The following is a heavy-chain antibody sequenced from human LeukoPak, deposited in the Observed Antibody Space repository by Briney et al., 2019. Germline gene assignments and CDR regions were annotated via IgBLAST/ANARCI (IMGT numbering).Heavy chain of an antibody. CDR3: VREGVWSGWFDT. V-gene: IGHV4-59*01. D-gene: IGHD2-21*01. J-gene: IGHJ5*02. CDR2: IYYSGST. Sequence: SETLSLTCTVSGGSISTYYWSWIRQPPGKGLEWIGYIYYSGSTNHNPSLKSRVTISVDTSKNQVSLKLNSVTAADTAVYYCVREGVWSGWFDTWGQGTLVTVSS. CDR1: GGSISTYY.